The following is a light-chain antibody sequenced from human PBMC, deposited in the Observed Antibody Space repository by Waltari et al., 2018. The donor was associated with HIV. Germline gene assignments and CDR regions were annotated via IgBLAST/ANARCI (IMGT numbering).Light chain of an antibody. CDR1: SSDVGGYNS. CDR2: EVS. J-gene: IGLJ3*02. Sequence: QSALTQPASVSGSPGQSITISCTGTSSDVGGYNSVSWYQQHPGKAPNLMIYEVSHRPSGVSNRFSGSKSGNTASLTISGLQAEDEADYYCSSYTSSSTKVFGGGTKLTVL. V-gene: IGLV2-14*01. CDR3: SSYTSSSTKV.